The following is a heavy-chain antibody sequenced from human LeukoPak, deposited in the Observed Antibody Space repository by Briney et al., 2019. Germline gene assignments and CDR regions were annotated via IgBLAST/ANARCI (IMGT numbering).Heavy chain of an antibody. V-gene: IGHV4-34*01. CDR1: GGSFSGYY. CDR2: INHSGST. D-gene: IGHD5-18*01. CDR3: ARESFGYSYGPKFDY. Sequence: SETLSLTCAVYGGSFSGYYWSWIRQPPGKGLEWIGEINHSGSTNYNPSLKSRVTISVDTSKNQFSLKLSSVTAADTAVYYCARESFGYSYGPKFDYWGQGTLVTVSS. J-gene: IGHJ4*02.